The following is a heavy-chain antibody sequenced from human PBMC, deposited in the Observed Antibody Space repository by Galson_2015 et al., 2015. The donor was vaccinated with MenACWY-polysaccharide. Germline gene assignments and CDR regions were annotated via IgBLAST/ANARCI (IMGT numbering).Heavy chain of an antibody. CDR1: GDSITSGGYF. CDR2: ISYDGGT. Sequence: TLSLTCTVSGDSITSGGYFWSWIRQHPGEGLEWIASISYDGGTYYNPSLKSRVTISVDTPKNQFSLKLNSVTAADTAVYYCARGGRAASNRNWFDPGAREPWSPSPQ. V-gene: IGHV4-31*03. CDR3: ARGGRAASNRNWFDP. J-gene: IGHJ5*02. D-gene: IGHD3-16*01.